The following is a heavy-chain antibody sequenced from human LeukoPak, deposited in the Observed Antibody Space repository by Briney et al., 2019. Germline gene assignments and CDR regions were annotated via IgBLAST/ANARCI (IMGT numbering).Heavy chain of an antibody. V-gene: IGHV3-11*01. Sequence: GSLRLSCAASGFTFSDYHMSWIRQAPGKGLEWVSYISSSGSTIYYADSVKGRFTISRDNAKNSLYLQMNSLRAEDTAVYYCARVNEYSSSSPLDYWGQGTLVTVSS. CDR3: ARVNEYSSSSPLDY. CDR1: GFTFSDYH. CDR2: ISSSGSTI. D-gene: IGHD6-6*01. J-gene: IGHJ4*02.